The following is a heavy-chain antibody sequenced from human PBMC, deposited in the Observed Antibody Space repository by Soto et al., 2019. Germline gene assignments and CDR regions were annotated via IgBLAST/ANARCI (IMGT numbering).Heavy chain of an antibody. Sequence: SETLSLTCTVSGGSISSSSYYWGWIRQPPGKGLEWIGSIYYSGSTYYNPSLKSRVTISVDTSKNQFSLKLSSVTAADTAVYYCAISYYDILTGYSPPPPFDYWGQGTLVTVSS. CDR3: AISYYDILTGYSPPPPFDY. D-gene: IGHD3-9*01. J-gene: IGHJ4*02. V-gene: IGHV4-39*07. CDR1: GGSISSSSYY. CDR2: IYYSGST.